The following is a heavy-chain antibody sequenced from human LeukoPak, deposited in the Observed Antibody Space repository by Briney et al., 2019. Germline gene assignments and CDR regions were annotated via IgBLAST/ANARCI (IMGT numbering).Heavy chain of an antibody. CDR2: ISGSGDST. J-gene: IGHJ5*02. D-gene: IGHD2-15*01. V-gene: IGHV3-23*01. Sequence: PGGSLRLSCAASGFTFSTSAMRWVRQAPGKGLEWVSSISGSGDSTYYPDSMKGRFTISRDNAKNSLYLQMNSLRAEDTAVYYCARDIGSWFDPWGQGTLVTVSS. CDR1: GFTFSTSA. CDR3: ARDIGSWFDP.